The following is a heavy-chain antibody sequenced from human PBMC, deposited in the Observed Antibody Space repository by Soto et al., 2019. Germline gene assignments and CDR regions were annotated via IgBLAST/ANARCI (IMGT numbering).Heavy chain of an antibody. Sequence: SEALSLTCAVSGGSFTSNNWWTWVRQPPGQGLEWIGEIYRTGRTNHNPSLKIRVTISLDNSENQFSLKVPSLTAADTAVYYCASRDPGTSVDYWGQGTLVTVSS. V-gene: IGHV4-4*02. CDR3: ASRDPGTSVDY. J-gene: IGHJ4*02. D-gene: IGHD1-7*01. CDR2: IYRTGRT. CDR1: GGSFTSNNW.